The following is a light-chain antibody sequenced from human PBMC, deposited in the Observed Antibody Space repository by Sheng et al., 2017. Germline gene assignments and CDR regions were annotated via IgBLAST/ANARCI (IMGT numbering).Light chain of an antibody. CDR3: AAWDGSLKGYV. CDR2: EVT. V-gene: IGLV2-8*01. Sequence: QSALTQPPSASGSPGQSVTISCTGTNNDVGVYNYVSWYQQHPDKAPKLMIYEVTKRPSGVPDRFSGSKSGNTASLTVSGLQAEDEADYYCAAWDGSLKGYVFGTGTKVTVL. CDR1: NNDVGVYNY. J-gene: IGLJ1*01.